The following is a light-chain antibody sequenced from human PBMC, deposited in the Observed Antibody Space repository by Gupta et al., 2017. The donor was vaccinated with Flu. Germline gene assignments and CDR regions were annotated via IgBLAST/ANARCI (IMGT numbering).Light chain of an antibody. Sequence: EFVLTHSPGTLSLSPGERATLSCRASQSFSSSYLAWYQQKPGQAPRLLIYGTSSRATGIPDRFSGSGSGTDFTLTISRLEPEDFAVYYCQQDGSSPYNFGQGTKMEIK. CDR1: QSFSSSY. CDR3: QQDGSSPYN. V-gene: IGKV3-20*01. CDR2: GTS. J-gene: IGKJ2*01.